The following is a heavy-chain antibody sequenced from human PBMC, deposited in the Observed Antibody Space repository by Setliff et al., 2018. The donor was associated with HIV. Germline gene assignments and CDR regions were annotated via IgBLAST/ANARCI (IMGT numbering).Heavy chain of an antibody. CDR2: ISYSGTT. J-gene: IGHJ4*02. CDR3: ARDSDGSSYYHFEL. D-gene: IGHD3-22*01. V-gene: IGHV4-59*01. Sequence: PSETLSLTCTVSRGSIKYYFWSWIRQPLGKGLECIGHISYSGTTNYNPSLESRVSISVDTSKNQFSLKLKSVTAADTAVYYCARDSDGSSYYHFELWGQGTLVTVSS. CDR1: RGSIKYYF.